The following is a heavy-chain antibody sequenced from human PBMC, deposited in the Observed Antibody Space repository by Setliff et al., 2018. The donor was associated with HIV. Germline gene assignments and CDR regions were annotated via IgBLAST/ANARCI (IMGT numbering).Heavy chain of an antibody. CDR3: AKGQDGLRYNWFDP. Sequence: GGSLRLSCAASGFTFSNYAMSWVRRAPGKGLEWVSAIYGSSGSTNYADSVKGRFTISRDNSKNMLYLQMNSLRAEDTAVYYCAKGQDGLRYNWFDPWGHGTLVTVSS. V-gene: IGHV3-23*01. J-gene: IGHJ5*02. CDR2: IYGSSGST. CDR1: GFTFSNYA.